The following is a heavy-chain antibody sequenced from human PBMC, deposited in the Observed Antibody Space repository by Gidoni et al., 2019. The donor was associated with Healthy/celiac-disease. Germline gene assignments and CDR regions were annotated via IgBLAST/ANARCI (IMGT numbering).Heavy chain of an antibody. CDR2: ISSSSSYI. D-gene: IGHD6-13*01. Sequence: EVQLVESGGGLVKPGGSLRLSCAASGFTFSSYSMNWVRQAPGKGLEWVSSISSSSSYIYYADSVKGRFTISRDNAKNSLYLQMNSLRAEDTAVYYCARDVFGQQLVADDYWGQGTLVTVSS. CDR1: GFTFSSYS. J-gene: IGHJ4*02. CDR3: ARDVFGQQLVADDY. V-gene: IGHV3-21*01.